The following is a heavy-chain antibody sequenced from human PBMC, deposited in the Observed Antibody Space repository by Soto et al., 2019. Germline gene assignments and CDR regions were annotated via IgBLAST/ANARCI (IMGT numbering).Heavy chain of an antibody. Sequence: QVQLVQSGAEVKKPGASVKVSCKASGYSFTSHAMHWVRQAPGQRLEWMGWINAGNGNTKYSQKFQGSVTITRDTSASTAYMELSSLRSEDTAVYYCIGYCSGGSCYSRGYWGQGTLVTVSS. CDR2: INAGNGNT. CDR3: IGYCSGGSCYSRGY. D-gene: IGHD2-15*01. J-gene: IGHJ4*02. CDR1: GYSFTSHA. V-gene: IGHV1-3*01.